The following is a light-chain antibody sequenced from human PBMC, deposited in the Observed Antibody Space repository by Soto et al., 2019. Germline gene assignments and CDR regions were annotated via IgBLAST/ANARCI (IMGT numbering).Light chain of an antibody. CDR1: SSDVGDYNY. Sequence: QSVLTQPPSAFGSPGQSVTISCTGTSSDVGDYNYVSWYQQHPGKAPKLMIYEVSKRPSGVPDRFSGSKSGNTASLTVSGLQAEDEADYYCSSYAGSNNWVFGGGTKLTVL. CDR2: EVS. V-gene: IGLV2-8*01. J-gene: IGLJ3*02. CDR3: SSYAGSNNWV.